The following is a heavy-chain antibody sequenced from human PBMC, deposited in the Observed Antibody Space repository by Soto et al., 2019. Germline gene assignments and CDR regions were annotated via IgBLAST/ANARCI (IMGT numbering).Heavy chain of an antibody. CDR2: ISASGGST. V-gene: IGHV3-23*01. Sequence: VPLLESGGGLVQPGGSLRLSCAASGFTFSNYAMNWVRQAPGKGLEWVSGISASGGSTNYADSVKGRFSISRDNSKNTLYLQMNSLRAEDTAVYYCAKRPLRDTTFDYWGQGTLVTVSS. CDR3: AKRPLRDTTFDY. D-gene: IGHD1-26*01. CDR1: GFTFSNYA. J-gene: IGHJ4*02.